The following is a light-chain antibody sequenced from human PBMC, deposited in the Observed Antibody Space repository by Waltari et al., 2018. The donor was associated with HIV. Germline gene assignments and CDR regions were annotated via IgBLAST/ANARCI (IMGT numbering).Light chain of an antibody. V-gene: IGLV3-25*03. J-gene: IGLJ3*02. CDR2: KDS. Sequence: LTQPPSVPVSPIPIARITCPGDALSKHYVYWYHQKPGQAPVLVIFKDSERPSGIPDRFSGYSSGTTVTLTISGVQAEDEADYYCQSPDVSGTYVVFGGGTKLTVL. CDR3: QSPDVSGTYVV. CDR1: ALSKHY.